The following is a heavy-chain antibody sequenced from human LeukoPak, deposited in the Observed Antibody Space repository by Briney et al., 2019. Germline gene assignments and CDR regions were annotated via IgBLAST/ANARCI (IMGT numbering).Heavy chain of an antibody. CDR2: IYYSGST. D-gene: IGHD2-8*01. J-gene: IGHJ4*02. CDR3: ARGPGDGVQGY. Sequence: SETLSLTCTVSGGSISSYYWSWIRQPPGKGLEWIGYIYYSGSTNYNPSLKSRVTISVDTSKNQFSLKLSSVTAADTAVYYCARGPGDGVQGYWGQGNLVTVSS. V-gene: IGHV4-59*01. CDR1: GGSISSYY.